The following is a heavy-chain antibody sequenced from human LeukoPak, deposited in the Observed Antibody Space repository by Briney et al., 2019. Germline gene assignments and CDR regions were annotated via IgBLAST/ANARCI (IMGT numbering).Heavy chain of an antibody. CDR1: GGSISSSSYY. V-gene: IGHV4-39*07. D-gene: IGHD3-16*02. J-gene: IGHJ6*03. CDR3: ARGYMYYDYVWGSYRHPHYMDV. CDR2: IYYSGST. Sequence: SETLSLTCTVSGGSISSSSYYWGWIRQPPGKGLEWIGSIYYSGSTYYNPSLKSRVTISVDTSKNQFSLKLSSVTAADTAVYYCARGYMYYDYVWGSYRHPHYMDVWGKGTTVTVSS.